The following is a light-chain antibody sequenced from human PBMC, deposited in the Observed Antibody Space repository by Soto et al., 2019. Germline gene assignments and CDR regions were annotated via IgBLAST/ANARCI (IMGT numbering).Light chain of an antibody. CDR3: QQYYSTPPT. J-gene: IGKJ1*01. CDR2: WAS. Sequence: DIVMTQSPDSLAVSLGETATINCKSSQSVLYSSNNKNYLAWYQKKPGQPPKLLIYWASTRESGVPDRFSGSGSGTDFTLTISSLQAEDVAVYYCQQYYSTPPTFGQGTKVEIK. V-gene: IGKV4-1*01. CDR1: QSVLYSSNNKNY.